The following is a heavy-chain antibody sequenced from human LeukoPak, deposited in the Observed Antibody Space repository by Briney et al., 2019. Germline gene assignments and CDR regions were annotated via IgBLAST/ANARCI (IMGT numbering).Heavy chain of an antibody. CDR2: ISSSGSTI. J-gene: IGHJ6*03. Sequence: GGSLRLSCAASGFTFSSYEMNWVRQAPGKGLEWVSYISSSGSTIYYADSVKGRFTISRDNAKNSLYLQMNSLRAEDTAVYYCARGVSGSYYVLNYYYYMDVWGKGTTVTISS. CDR3: ARGVSGSYYVLNYYYYMDV. CDR1: GFTFSSYE. D-gene: IGHD1-26*01. V-gene: IGHV3-48*03.